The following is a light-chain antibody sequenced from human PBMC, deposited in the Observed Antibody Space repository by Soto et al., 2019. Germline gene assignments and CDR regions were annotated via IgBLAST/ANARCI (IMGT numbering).Light chain of an antibody. CDR2: EDN. CDR1: SGSIANNY. CDR3: QSYDSSNVV. J-gene: IGLJ3*02. V-gene: IGLV6-57*02. Sequence: NFMLTQPHSVSESPGKTVTISCTGSSGSIANNYVQWYQQRPGSAPTTVIYEDNQRLSGVPDRFSGSIDTSSNSASLTISGLRTEDEADYYCQSYDSSNVVFGGGTKLTVL.